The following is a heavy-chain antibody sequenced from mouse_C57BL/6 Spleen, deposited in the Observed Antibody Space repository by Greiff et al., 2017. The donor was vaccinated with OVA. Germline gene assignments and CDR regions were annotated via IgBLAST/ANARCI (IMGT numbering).Heavy chain of an antibody. V-gene: IGHV1-74*01. J-gene: IGHJ3*01. CDR1: GYTFTSYW. D-gene: IGHD2-4*01. Sequence: QVQLQQPGADLVKPGASVKVSCKASGYTFTSYWMHWVKQSPGQGLEWIGRIHPSDSDTYYNQKLKGRATLTVDKSSSTPYMQISSLTSEDSAVYYCAISGIYEYIFAYWGQGTLVTVSA. CDR2: IHPSDSDT. CDR3: AISGIYEYIFAY.